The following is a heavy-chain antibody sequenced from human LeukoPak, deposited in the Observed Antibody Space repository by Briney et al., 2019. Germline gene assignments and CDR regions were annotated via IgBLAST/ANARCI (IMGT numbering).Heavy chain of an antibody. D-gene: IGHD2-15*01. CDR2: ISYGGSNK. CDR3: AKAARYCSGGSCYSHNFDY. CDR1: GFTFSNYA. J-gene: IGHJ4*02. V-gene: IGHV3-30*04. Sequence: GGSLRLSCAASGFTFSNYAMHWVRQAPGKGLEWVAVISYGGSNKYYTDSVKGRFTISGDSSKNTLYLQMNSLRAEDTAVYYCAKAARYCSGGSCYSHNFDYWGQGTLVTVSS.